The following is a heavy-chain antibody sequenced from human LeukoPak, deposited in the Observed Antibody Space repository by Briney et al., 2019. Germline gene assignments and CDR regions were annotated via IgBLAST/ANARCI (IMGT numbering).Heavy chain of an antibody. D-gene: IGHD1-26*01. V-gene: IGHV3-74*01. CDR3: VKVRGRARVGYFDY. Sequence: NKDGSVTDYAGSVKGRFSISRDNAKNTLYLQMNSLRVEDTAIYYCVKVRGRARVGYFDYWGQGTLVTVSS. CDR2: NKDGSVT. J-gene: IGHJ4*02.